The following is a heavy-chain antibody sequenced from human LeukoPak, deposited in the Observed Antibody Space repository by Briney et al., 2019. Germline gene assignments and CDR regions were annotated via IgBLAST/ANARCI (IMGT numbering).Heavy chain of an antibody. CDR3: ARGPPNTATDY. J-gene: IGHJ4*02. CDR1: GGSFSGYY. Sequence: PSETLSLTCAVYGGSFSGYYWSWIRQPPGKGLEWIGEINHSGSTNYNPSRKSRVTISVDTSKNQCSLKLSSVTAADTAVYYCARGPPNTATDYWGQGTLVTVSS. V-gene: IGHV4-34*01. D-gene: IGHD5-18*01. CDR2: INHSGST.